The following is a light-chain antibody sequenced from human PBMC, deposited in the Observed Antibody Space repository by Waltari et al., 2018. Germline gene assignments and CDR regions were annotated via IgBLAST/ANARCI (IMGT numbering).Light chain of an antibody. V-gene: IGKV1-5*01. CDR1: QRFGRW. CDR3: QQYASYSGS. Sequence: DIQMTQSPSTLSASVGDRVTITCRASQRFGRWLAWYQQKPGQAPKLLIYDISTLEGGVPSRFSGSGSGTEFTLTISNLQPDDFAAYLCQQYASYSGSFGQGTRLEIK. CDR2: DIS. J-gene: IGKJ2*03.